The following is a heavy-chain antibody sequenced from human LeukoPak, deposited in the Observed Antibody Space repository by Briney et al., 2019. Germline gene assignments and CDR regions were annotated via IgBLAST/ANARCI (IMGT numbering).Heavy chain of an antibody. D-gene: IGHD6-19*01. V-gene: IGHV3-74*01. CDR3: ARDRDQWLEAFDI. CDR1: GFTFGNYW. J-gene: IGHJ3*02. Sequence: GGSLRLSCAASGFTFGNYWMHWVRQAPGTGLVWVSRINGDGSSIRYADSVKGRFTISRDNAKNTLYLQMNSLRAEDTAFYYCARDRDQWLEAFDIWGQGTMVTVSS. CDR2: INGDGSSI.